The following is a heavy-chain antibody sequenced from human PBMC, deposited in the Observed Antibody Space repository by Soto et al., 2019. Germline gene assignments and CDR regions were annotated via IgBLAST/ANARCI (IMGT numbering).Heavy chain of an antibody. CDR3: ARGLHYDSSGYYFRYFDY. V-gene: IGHV4-59*01. Sequence: SDTLSLTCTVSGGSISSYYWSWIRQPPGKGLEWIGYIYYSGSTNYNPSLKSRVTISVDTSKNQFSLKLSSVTAADTAVYYCARGLHYDSSGYYFRYFDYWGQGTLVTVSS. CDR2: IYYSGST. CDR1: GGSISSYY. D-gene: IGHD3-22*01. J-gene: IGHJ4*02.